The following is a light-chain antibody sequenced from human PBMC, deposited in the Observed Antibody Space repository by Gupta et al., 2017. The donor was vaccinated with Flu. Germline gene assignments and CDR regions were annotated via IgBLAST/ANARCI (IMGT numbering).Light chain of an antibody. CDR3: SSYAGSNNVYV. Sequence: SALTQPPSASGSPGPSVTISCTGTSSDVGGYNYVSWYQQHPGKAPKLMIYEVSKRPSGVPDRFSGSKSGNTASLTVSGLQAEDEADYYCSSYAGSNNVYVFGTGTKVTVL. J-gene: IGLJ1*01. CDR1: SSDVGGYNY. CDR2: EVS. V-gene: IGLV2-8*01.